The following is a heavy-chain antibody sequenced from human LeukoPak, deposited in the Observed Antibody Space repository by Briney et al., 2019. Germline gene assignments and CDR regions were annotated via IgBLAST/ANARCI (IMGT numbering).Heavy chain of an antibody. CDR2: INPSGGST. Sequence: GASVKVSCKASGDIFTSNSMHWVRQAPGQGLEWMGIINPSGGSTLYPQRFQGRVTMTSDTSTSTVYMELSSLRSEDTAVYYCARGDSSGYFDYWGQGTLVTVSS. D-gene: IGHD3-22*01. J-gene: IGHJ4*02. CDR1: GDIFTSNS. V-gene: IGHV1-46*01. CDR3: ARGDSSGYFDY.